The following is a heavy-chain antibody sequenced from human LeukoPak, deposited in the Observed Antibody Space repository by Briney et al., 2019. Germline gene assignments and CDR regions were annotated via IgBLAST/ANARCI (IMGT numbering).Heavy chain of an antibody. D-gene: IGHD3-10*01. Sequence: AGGSLRLSCSASGFSFSNYDMHWVRQAPGKGLEYVSAISSNGGSTHYADSVKGRLTISRDNSKNTLYLHMSSLRPEDTAVYFCVKDIMGSTDYYYGLDVWGQGTTVTVSS. CDR1: GFSFSNYD. CDR3: VKDIMGSTDYYYGLDV. V-gene: IGHV3-64D*09. CDR2: ISSNGGST. J-gene: IGHJ6*02.